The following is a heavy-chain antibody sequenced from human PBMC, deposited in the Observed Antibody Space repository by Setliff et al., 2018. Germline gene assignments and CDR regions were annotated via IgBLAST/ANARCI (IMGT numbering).Heavy chain of an antibody. D-gene: IGHD6-13*01. CDR2: INHSGGST. Sequence: GASVKVSCKASGYTFTSYYMHWVRQAPGQGLEWMGIINHSGGSTSYAQKFQGRVTMTRDTYTSTVYMELSSLRSEDTAVYYCARVDWGYSSNWSIDDWGQGTLVTVSS. CDR1: GYTFTSYY. J-gene: IGHJ4*02. V-gene: IGHV1-46*01. CDR3: ARVDWGYSSNWSIDD.